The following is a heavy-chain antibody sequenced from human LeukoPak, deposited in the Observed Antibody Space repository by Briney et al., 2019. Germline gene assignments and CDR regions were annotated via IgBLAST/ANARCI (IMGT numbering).Heavy chain of an antibody. CDR3: AGSLKVAGTLMDNWFDS. CDR1: GGSISSYY. CDR2: IYTSGST. Sequence: PSETLSLTYTVSGGSISSYYWSWIRQPAGKGLEWIGRIYTSGSTNYNPSLKSRVTMSVDTSKNQFSLKLSSVTAADTAVYYCAGSLKVAGTLMDNWFDSWGQGTLVTVSS. J-gene: IGHJ5*01. D-gene: IGHD6-19*01. V-gene: IGHV4-4*07.